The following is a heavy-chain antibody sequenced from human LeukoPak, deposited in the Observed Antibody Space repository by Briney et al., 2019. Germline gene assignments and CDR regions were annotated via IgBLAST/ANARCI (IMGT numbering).Heavy chain of an antibody. V-gene: IGHV4-59*01. Sequence: SETLSLTCTVSGGLISSYYWSWIRQPPGKGLEWIGYIYYSGSTNYNPSLKSRVTISIDTSKNHFSLKLSSVTAADTAVYYCARVGYSGSYLSFDYWGQGTLVTVSS. CDR2: IYYSGST. J-gene: IGHJ4*02. CDR3: ARVGYSGSYLSFDY. D-gene: IGHD1-26*01. CDR1: GGLISSYY.